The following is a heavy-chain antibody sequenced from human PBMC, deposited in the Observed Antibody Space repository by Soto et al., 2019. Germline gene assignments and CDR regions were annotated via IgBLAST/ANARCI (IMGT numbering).Heavy chain of an antibody. Sequence: SETLSLTCTVSGGSISSGGYYWSWIRQHPGKGLEWIGYIYYSGSTYYNPSLKSRVTISVDTSKNQFSLKLSSVTAADTAVYYCARDRVVVVPAAIGYYYYGMDVWGQGTTVTVSS. V-gene: IGHV4-31*03. J-gene: IGHJ6*02. CDR1: GGSISSGGYY. CDR3: ARDRVVVVPAAIGYYYYGMDV. D-gene: IGHD2-2*01. CDR2: IYYSGST.